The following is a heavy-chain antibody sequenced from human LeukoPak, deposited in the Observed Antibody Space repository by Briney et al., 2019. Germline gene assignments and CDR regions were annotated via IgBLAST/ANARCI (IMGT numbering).Heavy chain of an antibody. D-gene: IGHD3-10*01. V-gene: IGHV4-34*01. Sequence: SETLSLTCAVYGGSFRGYYWSWIRQPPGKGLEWIGEINHSGSTNYNPSLKSRVTISVDTSKNQFPLKLSSVTASDTAVYYCARGRLWFGEGNYYMDVWGKGTTVTVSS. CDR2: INHSGST. CDR1: GGSFRGYY. J-gene: IGHJ6*03. CDR3: ARGRLWFGEGNYYMDV.